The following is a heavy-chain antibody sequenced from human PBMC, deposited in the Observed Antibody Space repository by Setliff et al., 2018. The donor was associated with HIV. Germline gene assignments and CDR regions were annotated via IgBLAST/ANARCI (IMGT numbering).Heavy chain of an antibody. CDR1: AYSISSGYY. CDR3: ARVYYYGSPHMDV. Sequence: ETLSLTCAVSAYSISSGYYWGWIRQPPGKGLEWIGSIYHSGSIYYNPSLKSRVTISVDTSKNQFSLKLSSVTAADTAVYYCARVYYYGSPHMDVWGKGTKVTVSS. D-gene: IGHD3-10*01. CDR2: IYHSGSI. V-gene: IGHV4-38-2*01. J-gene: IGHJ6*03.